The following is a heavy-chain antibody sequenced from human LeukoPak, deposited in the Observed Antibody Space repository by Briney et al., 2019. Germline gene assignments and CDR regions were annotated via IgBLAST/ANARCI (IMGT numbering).Heavy chain of an antibody. V-gene: IGHV4-4*02. CDR1: DDSIYSNKW. J-gene: IGHJ4*02. CDR3: ASHMAVAGTRGFDD. CDR2: ISKTGTT. D-gene: IGHD6-19*01. Sequence: SGTLSLTCAVFDDSIYSNKWWSWVRPPPGKGLEWIGEISKTGTTYYDPSLKSRTTISKDRSKNHFSLTLTSATAADTAVYFCASHMAVAGTRGFDDWGPGTLVTVSS.